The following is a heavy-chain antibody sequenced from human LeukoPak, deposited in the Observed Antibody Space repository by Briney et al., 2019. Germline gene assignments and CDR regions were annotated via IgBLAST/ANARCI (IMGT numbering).Heavy chain of an antibody. CDR2: IYPGDSDT. D-gene: IGHD2-15*01. CDR3: ARRGVDCSGGSCYSGAFDY. Sequence: GESLKISCKGSGYSFTSYWIGWVRQMPGKGLEWMGIIYPGDSDTRYSPSFQGLVTISADKSISTAYLQWSSLKASDTAMYYCARRGVDCSGGSCYSGAFDYWGQGTLVTVSS. CDR1: GYSFTSYW. V-gene: IGHV5-51*01. J-gene: IGHJ4*02.